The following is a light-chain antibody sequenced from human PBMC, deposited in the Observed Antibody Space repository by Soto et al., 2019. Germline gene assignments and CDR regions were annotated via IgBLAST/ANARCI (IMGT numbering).Light chain of an antibody. Sequence: EIVLTQSPATLSLSPGERATLSCRASQSVSSYLAWYQQKPGQAPRLLIYDASNRATGIPARFSGSGSGTDFPPTISSLEPEDFAVYYCEQGSNWPTFGQGTKVEIK. V-gene: IGKV3-11*01. CDR1: QSVSSY. CDR2: DAS. J-gene: IGKJ1*01. CDR3: EQGSNWPT.